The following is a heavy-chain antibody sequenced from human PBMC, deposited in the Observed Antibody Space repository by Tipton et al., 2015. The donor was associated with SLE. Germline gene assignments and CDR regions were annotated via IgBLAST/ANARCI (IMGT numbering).Heavy chain of an antibody. D-gene: IGHD3-10*01. Sequence: SLRLSCAASGFTFRSYAMSWVRQAPGQGLEWVSAISGSGFSTYYADSVKGRFTISRDNSKNTLYLQMNSLRAEDTAVYYCAEDGMGEFGYRGFGFESWGKGTLVAVS. V-gene: IGHV3-23*01. CDR1: GFTFRSYA. CDR3: AEDGMGEFGYRGFGFES. CDR2: ISGSGFST. J-gene: IGHJ4*01.